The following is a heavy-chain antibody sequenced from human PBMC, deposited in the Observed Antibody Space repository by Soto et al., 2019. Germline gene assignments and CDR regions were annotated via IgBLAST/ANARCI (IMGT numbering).Heavy chain of an antibody. CDR3: ATVGDYGVSYPLA. Sequence: SVKVSCKVSGYTLTELSMHWVRQAPGKGLEWMGGFDPEDGETIYAQKFQGRVTMTEDTSTDTAYMELSSLGSEDTAVYYCATVGDYGVSYPLAWGQGTLVTVSS. J-gene: IGHJ5*02. V-gene: IGHV1-24*01. CDR2: FDPEDGET. CDR1: GYTLTELS. D-gene: IGHD4-17*01.